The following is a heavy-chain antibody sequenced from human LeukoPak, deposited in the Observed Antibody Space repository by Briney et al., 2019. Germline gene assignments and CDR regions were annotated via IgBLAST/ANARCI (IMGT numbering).Heavy chain of an antibody. Sequence: GGSLRLSCAASGFTFSTYSMNWVRQAPGKGLEWVSSISDSCNYKFYADSVQGRFTISRDNAKNSLYLQLDSLRAEDTAVYYCARDKDDFWSGPPFWYWGQGTLVTVSS. CDR1: GFTFSTYS. V-gene: IGHV3-21*01. CDR3: ARDKDDFWSGPPFWY. CDR2: ISDSCNYK. D-gene: IGHD3-3*01. J-gene: IGHJ4*02.